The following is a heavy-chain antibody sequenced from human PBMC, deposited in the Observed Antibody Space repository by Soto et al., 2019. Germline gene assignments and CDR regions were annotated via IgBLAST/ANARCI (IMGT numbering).Heavy chain of an antibody. CDR2: INAGNGNT. D-gene: IGHD3-3*01. Sequence: ASVKVSCKASGYTFTSYAMHWVRQAPGQRLEWMGWINAGNGNTKYSQKFQGRVTITRDTSASTAYMELSSLRSEDTAVYYCAKSLGYYDFWSGTRGFDPWGQGTLVNVSS. J-gene: IGHJ5*02. CDR3: AKSLGYYDFWSGTRGFDP. V-gene: IGHV1-3*01. CDR1: GYTFTSYA.